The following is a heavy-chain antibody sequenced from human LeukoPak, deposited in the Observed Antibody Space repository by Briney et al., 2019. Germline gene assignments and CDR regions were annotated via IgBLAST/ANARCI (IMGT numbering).Heavy chain of an antibody. CDR2: IKQDGSEK. Sequence: GGSLRLSCAASGFTFSSYWMSWVRQAPGKGLEWVANIKQDGSEKYYVDSVKGRFTISRDNAKNSLYLQMNSLRAEDTAVYYCARAASVYDSSGYYAFDIWGQGTMVTVSS. CDR3: ARAASVYDSSGYYAFDI. CDR1: GFTFSSYW. J-gene: IGHJ3*02. D-gene: IGHD3-22*01. V-gene: IGHV3-7*01.